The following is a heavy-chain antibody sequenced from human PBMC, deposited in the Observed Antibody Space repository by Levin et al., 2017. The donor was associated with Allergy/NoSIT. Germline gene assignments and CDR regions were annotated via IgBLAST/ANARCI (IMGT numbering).Heavy chain of an antibody. J-gene: IGHJ4*02. CDR1: GGSFSGYY. CDR3: ARSPLPYSSGWRSVGFFFDY. CDR2: INHSGST. D-gene: IGHD6-19*01. V-gene: IGHV4-34*01. Sequence: SQTLSLTCAVYGGSFSGYYWSWIRQPPGKGLEWIGEINHSGSTNYNPSLKSRVTISVDTSKNQFSLKLSSVTAADTAVYYCARSPLPYSSGWRSVGFFFDYWGQGTLVTVSS.